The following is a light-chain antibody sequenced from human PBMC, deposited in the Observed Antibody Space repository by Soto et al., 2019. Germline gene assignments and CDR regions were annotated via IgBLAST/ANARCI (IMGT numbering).Light chain of an antibody. CDR1: QSICSD. CDR2: AAS. CDR3: QQTYSVPLT. J-gene: IGKJ4*01. Sequence: DIPMTQSPSYLSASVGDRVTIXCRASQSICSDIIWFQQRPGKAPKLLIYAASSLQSGGPSRFSGTGSVTDFTRTISSLQPDDFASYYGQQTYSVPLTFGGGTKVDIK. V-gene: IGKV1-39*01.